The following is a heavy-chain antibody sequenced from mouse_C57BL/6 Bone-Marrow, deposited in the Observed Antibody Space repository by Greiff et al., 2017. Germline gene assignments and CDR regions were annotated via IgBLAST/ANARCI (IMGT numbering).Heavy chain of an antibody. CDR3: ASYDYDGFAY. CDR1: GFSLTSYG. CDR2: IWGVGST. V-gene: IGHV2-6*01. Sequence: VQRVESGPGLVAPSQSLSITCTVSGFSLTSYGVDWVRQSPGKGLEWLGVIWGVGSTNYNSALKSRLSICKDNSKSQVFLKMNSLQTDDTAMYYCASYDYDGFAYWGQGTLVTVSA. J-gene: IGHJ3*01. D-gene: IGHD2-4*01.